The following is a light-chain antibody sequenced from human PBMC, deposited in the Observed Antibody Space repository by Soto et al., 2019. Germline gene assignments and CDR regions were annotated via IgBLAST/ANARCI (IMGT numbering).Light chain of an antibody. Sequence: EIVMTQSPATLSVSPGERATLSCRASQSVSSNLAWYQQKPGQAPRLLIYGASTRATGIPARFSGSGSGTEFTLTISSLPSEDFAVYYCQQYNTWPPLWTFGQGTKVDIK. CDR1: QSVSSN. CDR3: QQYNTWPPLWT. CDR2: GAS. V-gene: IGKV3-15*01. J-gene: IGKJ1*01.